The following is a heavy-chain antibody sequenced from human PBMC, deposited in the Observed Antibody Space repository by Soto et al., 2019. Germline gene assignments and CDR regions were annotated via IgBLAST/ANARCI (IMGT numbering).Heavy chain of an antibody. V-gene: IGHV5-51*01. Sequence: GESLKISCKGSGYSFTSYWIGWVRQMPGKGLEWMGIIYPGDSDTRYSPSFQGQVTISADKSISTAYLQWSSLKASDTAMYYCAMISAAGKYCYVIDVWSQRSTVTVS. J-gene: IGHJ6*02. D-gene: IGHD6-13*01. CDR3: AMISAAGKYCYVIDV. CDR1: GYSFTSYW. CDR2: IYPGDSDT.